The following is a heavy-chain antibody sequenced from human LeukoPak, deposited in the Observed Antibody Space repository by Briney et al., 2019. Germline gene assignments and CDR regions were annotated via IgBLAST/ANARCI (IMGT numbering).Heavy chain of an antibody. CDR1: GFSVSNHY. J-gene: IGHJ3*02. D-gene: IGHD2/OR15-2a*01. CDR2: IFAGGDV. Sequence: GGSLRLSCAASGFSVSNHYTSWVRQAPGKGLEWVSIIFAGGDVYYADSVKGRFTISRDNVKNMVFLQMNRLTGEGTALYYCARVSFYAFDTWGQGTRVTVSS. V-gene: IGHV3-53*01. CDR3: ARVSFYAFDT.